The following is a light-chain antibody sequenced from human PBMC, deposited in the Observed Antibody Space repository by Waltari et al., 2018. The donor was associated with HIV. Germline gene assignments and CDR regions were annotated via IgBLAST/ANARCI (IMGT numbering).Light chain of an antibody. Sequence: QSALTQPRSVYGSPGQSVTISCTGTSSDVGGYNYVSWYQQHPGKAPKLIIYDVSKRPSGVPDRFSGSKSGNTASLTISGLQAEDEADYYCCSYAGSYRGVFGGGTKLTVL. CDR2: DVS. CDR1: SSDVGGYNY. V-gene: IGLV2-11*01. J-gene: IGLJ2*01. CDR3: CSYAGSYRGV.